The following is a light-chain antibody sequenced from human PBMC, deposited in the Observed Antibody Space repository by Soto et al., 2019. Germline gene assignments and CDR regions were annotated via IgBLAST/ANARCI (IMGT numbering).Light chain of an antibody. CDR1: QGISNY. CDR3: LQHNSYPLT. J-gene: IGKJ4*01. Sequence: DIQMTQSPSAMSASVGDRVTITCRASQGISNYLASFQQKPAKVPTRLIYAASSLQSGGPSRFSGSGSGTEFTLTISSLQPEDFATYYCLQHNSYPLTFGGGTKVDIK. CDR2: AAS. V-gene: IGKV1-17*03.